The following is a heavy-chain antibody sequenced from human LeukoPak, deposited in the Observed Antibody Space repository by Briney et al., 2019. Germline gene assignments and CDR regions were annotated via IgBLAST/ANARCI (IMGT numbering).Heavy chain of an antibody. CDR1: SGSFSGYY. Sequence: SETMSLTWAVDSGSFSGYYWGWIRQPPEKGMEWIGEINHSVSTNYNPSLKSRVTISVDTSKNQFSLKLSSVTAADTAVYYCARGGETYYDILTGSVYYYYYMDVWGKGTTVTISS. V-gene: IGHV4-34*01. J-gene: IGHJ6*03. CDR2: INHSVST. CDR3: ARGGETYYDILTGSVYYYYYMDV. D-gene: IGHD3-9*01.